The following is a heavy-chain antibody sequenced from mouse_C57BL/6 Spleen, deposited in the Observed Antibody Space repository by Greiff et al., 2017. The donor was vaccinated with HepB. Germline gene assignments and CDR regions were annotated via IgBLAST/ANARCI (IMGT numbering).Heavy chain of an antibody. J-gene: IGHJ3*01. CDR2: INPGSGGT. Sequence: VNLVESGAELVRPGTSVKVSCKASGYAFTNYLIEWVKQRPGQGLEWIGVINPGSGGTNYNEKFKGKATLTADKSSSTAYMQLSSLTSEDSAVYFCAKAGDYYGYDGWFAYWGQGTLVTVSA. CDR1: GYAFTNYL. D-gene: IGHD2-2*01. V-gene: IGHV1-54*01. CDR3: AKAGDYYGYDGWFAY.